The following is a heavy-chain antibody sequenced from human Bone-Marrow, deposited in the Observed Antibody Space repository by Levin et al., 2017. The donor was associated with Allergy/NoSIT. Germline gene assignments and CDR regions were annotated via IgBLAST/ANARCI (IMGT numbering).Heavy chain of an antibody. CDR1: GFPFPNSW. CDR2: IDQGGSGK. V-gene: IGHV3-7*04. D-gene: IGHD4-17*01. CDR3: ARTGDDY. Sequence: LSLTCAASGFPFPNSWMTWVRQAPGKGLEWVANIDQGGSGKYYVDSVKGRFTISRDNDMNSLYLQMNSLRAEDTAVYFCARTGDDYWGQGTLVTVSS. J-gene: IGHJ4*02.